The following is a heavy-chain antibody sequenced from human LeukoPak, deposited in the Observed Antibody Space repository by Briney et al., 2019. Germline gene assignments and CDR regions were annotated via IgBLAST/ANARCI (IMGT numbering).Heavy chain of an antibody. CDR2: MSAIGGSF. CDR3: TKDRSSSWYPSYMDV. D-gene: IGHD6-13*01. CDR1: GFTFSDYA. Sequence: GGSLRLSCTASGFTFSDYAMTWVRQAPGKGLEWVSGMSAIGGSFFYADSLKGRFTISRDNSKNTLYLQINSLRGDDTAVYYCTKDRSSSWYPSYMDVWGKGTTVTVSS. J-gene: IGHJ6*03. V-gene: IGHV3-23*01.